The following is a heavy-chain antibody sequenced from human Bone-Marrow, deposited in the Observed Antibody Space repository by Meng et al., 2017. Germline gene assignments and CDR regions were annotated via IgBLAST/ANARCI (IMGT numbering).Heavy chain of an antibody. D-gene: IGHD1/OR15-1a*01. Sequence: GRLVESGEGLVQPGGSLRLSCAASGLTFSSYAMHWVRQAPGKGLEYVSAISSNGGSTYYADSVKGRFTISRDNSKNTLYLQMGSLRAEDMAVYYCARGIRSRQTTGWYFDLWGRGTLVTVSS. CDR3: ARGIRSRQTTGWYFDL. CDR2: ISSNGGST. CDR1: GLTFSSYA. J-gene: IGHJ2*01. V-gene: IGHV3-64*02.